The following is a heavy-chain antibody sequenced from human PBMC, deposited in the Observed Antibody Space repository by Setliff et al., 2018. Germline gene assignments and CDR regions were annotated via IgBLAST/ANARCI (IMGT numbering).Heavy chain of an antibody. D-gene: IGHD2-15*01. CDR1: GGTFSSYG. CDR3: AREGVDTRSSTDYRYYMDV. V-gene: IGHV1-69*05. Sequence: ASVKVSCKASGGTFSSYGVSWVRQAPGQGLEWMGGTIPMFGSTNYAQKFKGRVTIMTDESTSTAYMEVSSLRYEDTAVYYCAREGVDTRSSTDYRYYMDVWGKGTTVTVSS. J-gene: IGHJ6*03. CDR2: TIPMFGST.